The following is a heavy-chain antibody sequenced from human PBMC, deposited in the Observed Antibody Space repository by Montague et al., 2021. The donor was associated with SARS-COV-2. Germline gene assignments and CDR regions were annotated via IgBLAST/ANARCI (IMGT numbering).Heavy chain of an antibody. CDR2: IYWDDDK. V-gene: IGHV2-5*02. J-gene: IGHJ5*02. Sequence: PALVKPTQTLTLTCTFSGFSLSTSGVGVGWIRQPPGKALEWLALIYWDDDKRYSPSLKSRLTITKDTSKNQVVVTMTNMDPVDTATYYCAHRPSIAAAGTFRFDPWGQGTLVTVSS. CDR3: AHRPSIAAAGTFRFDP. D-gene: IGHD6-13*01. CDR1: GFSLSTSGVG.